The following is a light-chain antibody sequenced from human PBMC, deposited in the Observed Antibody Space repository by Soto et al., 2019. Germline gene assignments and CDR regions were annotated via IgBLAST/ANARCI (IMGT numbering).Light chain of an antibody. CDR3: SSYTNSGSVI. J-gene: IGLJ2*01. CDR2: DVR. Sequence: QSVLTQPPSVSGSPGQSVTISCTGSSSDVGDDDRVSWYQQSPGTAPRLIIYDVRNRPSGVPDRFSGSRSVNTASLTISGLQLEDETDYYCSSYTNSGSVIFGGGTQLTVL. V-gene: IGLV2-18*02. CDR1: SSDVGDDDR.